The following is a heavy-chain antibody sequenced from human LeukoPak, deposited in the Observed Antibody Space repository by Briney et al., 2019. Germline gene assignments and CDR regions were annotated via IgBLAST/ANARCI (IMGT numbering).Heavy chain of an antibody. V-gene: IGHV4-4*09. J-gene: IGHJ4*02. CDR2: IYTSGST. CDR3: ATGVYDSSGYTDY. Sequence: SETLSLTCTVSGGSISSYYWSWIRQPPGKGLEWIGYIYTSGSTNYNPSLKSRVTIPVDTSKNQFSLKLSSVTAADTAVYYCATGVYDSSGYTDYWGQGTLVTVSS. CDR1: GGSISSYY. D-gene: IGHD3-22*01.